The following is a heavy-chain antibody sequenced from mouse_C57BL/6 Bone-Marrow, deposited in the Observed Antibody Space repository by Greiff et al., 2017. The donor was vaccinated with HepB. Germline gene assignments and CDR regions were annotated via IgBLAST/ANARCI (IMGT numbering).Heavy chain of an antibody. CDR1: GYTFTSYW. V-gene: IGHV1-55*01. Sequence: QVQLQQPGAELVKPGASVKMSCKASGYTFTSYWITWVKQRPGQGLEWIGDIYPGSGSTNYNEKFKSKATLTVDTSSSTAYMQLSSLTSEDSAVYYCGRYGGSSYGFAYWGQGTLVTVSA. CDR2: IYPGSGST. D-gene: IGHD1-1*01. CDR3: GRYGGSSYGFAY. J-gene: IGHJ3*01.